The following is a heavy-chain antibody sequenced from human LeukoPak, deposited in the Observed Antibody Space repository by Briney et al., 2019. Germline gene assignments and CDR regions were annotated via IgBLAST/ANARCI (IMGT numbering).Heavy chain of an antibody. V-gene: IGHV4-61*02. Sequence: PSQTLSLTCTVSGGSISSGSYYWSWIRQPAGKGLEWIGRIYTSGSTNYNPSLKSRVTISVDTSKNQFSLKLSSVTAADTAVYYCARAGYSSSWAHYFDYWGQGTLVTVSS. CDR1: GGSISSGSYY. CDR2: IYTSGST. D-gene: IGHD6-13*01. CDR3: ARAGYSSSWAHYFDY. J-gene: IGHJ4*02.